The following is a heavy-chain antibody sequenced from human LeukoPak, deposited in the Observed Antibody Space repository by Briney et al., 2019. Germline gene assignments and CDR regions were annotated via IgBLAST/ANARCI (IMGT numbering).Heavy chain of an antibody. D-gene: IGHD6-19*01. Sequence: GGSLRLSCVGAGFTFSNYAMTWVRQAPGKGLGWVSGISGSGDRTYYSDSVKGRFTISRDNSKNTLYLQMNSLTDDDSAVYYCAKDRIPVAGRQDIWDYWGQGTLVTVSS. CDR2: ISGSGDRT. V-gene: IGHV3-23*01. CDR3: AKDRIPVAGRQDIWDY. J-gene: IGHJ4*02. CDR1: GFTFSNYA.